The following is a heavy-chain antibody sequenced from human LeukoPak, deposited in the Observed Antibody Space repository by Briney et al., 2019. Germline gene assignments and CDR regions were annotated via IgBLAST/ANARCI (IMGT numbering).Heavy chain of an antibody. V-gene: IGHV1-18*01. CDR2: ISAYNGNT. J-gene: IGHJ5*02. CDR3: ARGAGGDYVAWFDP. D-gene: IGHD4-17*01. CDR1: GYTFTSYG. Sequence: ASVKVSCKASGYTFTSYGISWVRQAPGQGLEWMGWISAYNGNTNYAQKFQGRVTITADESTSTAYMELSSLRSEDTAVYYCARGAGGDYVAWFDPWGQGTLVTVSS.